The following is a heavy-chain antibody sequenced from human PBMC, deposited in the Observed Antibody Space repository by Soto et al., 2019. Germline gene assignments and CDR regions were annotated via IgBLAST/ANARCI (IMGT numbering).Heavy chain of an antibody. D-gene: IGHD3-3*01. CDR1: GGTFSSYA. CDR2: IIPIFGTA. CDR3: ARPYDFHTGYYYGMDV. V-gene: IGHV1-69*13. J-gene: IGHJ6*02. Sequence: SVKVSCKASGGTFSSYAISWVRQAPGQGLEWMGGIIPIFGTANYAQKFQGRVTITADESTSTAYMELSSLRSEDTAVYYCARPYDFHTGYYYGMDVWGQGTTVTAP.